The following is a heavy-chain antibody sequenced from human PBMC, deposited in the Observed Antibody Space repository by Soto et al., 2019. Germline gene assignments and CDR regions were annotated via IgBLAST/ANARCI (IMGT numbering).Heavy chain of an antibody. CDR3: AREVVVVAATKTNDAFDI. CDR2: INHSGST. CDR1: GGSFSGYY. Sequence: QVQLQQWGAGLLKPSETLSLTCAVYGGSFSGYYWSWIRQPPGKGLAWIGEINHSGSTNYNPSLKSRVNLTVNTSKKQFSLKLSSVTAAATAVYYWAREVVVVAATKTNDAFDIWGQGTMVTVSS. D-gene: IGHD2-15*01. V-gene: IGHV4-34*01. J-gene: IGHJ3*02.